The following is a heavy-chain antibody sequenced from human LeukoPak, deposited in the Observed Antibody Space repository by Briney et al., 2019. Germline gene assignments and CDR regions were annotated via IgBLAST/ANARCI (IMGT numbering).Heavy chain of an antibody. CDR1: GGTFSSYG. J-gene: IGHJ6*02. CDR3: ARGGGTTVTPPYYYYSMDV. Sequence: VASVKVSCKASGGTFSSYGVSWVRQAPGQGLEWMDRIIPNRGIANYAQKFQARVTITADKFMSTASMELSSLRSDDTAVYYCARGGGTTVTPPYYYYSMDVWGQGTTVTVSS. V-gene: IGHV1-69*04. D-gene: IGHD4-11*01. CDR2: IIPNRGIA.